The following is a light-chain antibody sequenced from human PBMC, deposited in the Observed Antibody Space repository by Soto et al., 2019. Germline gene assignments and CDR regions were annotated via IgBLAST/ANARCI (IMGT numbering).Light chain of an antibody. CDR3: MQSTHWPPT. CDR2: KVS. V-gene: IGKV2-30*02. J-gene: IGKJ1*01. CDR1: KSLVHSDGIAY. Sequence: DVVITQSPLSLPVTPLQPASISSRANKSLVHSDGIAYFSWFQQRPGQSPRRLIYKVSNRDSGVPDRFSGSGSGTDFTLKISRVEAEDVGVYYCMQSTHWPPTFGQGTKVDNK.